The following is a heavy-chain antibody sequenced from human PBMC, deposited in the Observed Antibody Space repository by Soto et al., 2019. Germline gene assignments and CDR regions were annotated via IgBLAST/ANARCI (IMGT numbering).Heavy chain of an antibody. J-gene: IGHJ6*02. Sequence: QVQLVQSGAEVKKPGSSVKVSCKASGGTFSSYAISWVRQAPGQGLEWMGGIIPIFGTANYAQKFQGRVTITGDESKSTAYMRLGSLRSEDTAVYYCASGDYDFWSGPGGGMDVWGQGTTVTVSS. CDR1: GGTFSSYA. CDR3: ASGDYDFWSGPGGGMDV. V-gene: IGHV1-69*12. CDR2: IIPIFGTA. D-gene: IGHD3-3*01.